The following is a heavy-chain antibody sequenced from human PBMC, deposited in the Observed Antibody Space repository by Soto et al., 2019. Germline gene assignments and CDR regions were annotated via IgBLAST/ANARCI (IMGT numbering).Heavy chain of an antibody. J-gene: IGHJ3*02. D-gene: IGHD3-22*01. V-gene: IGHV3-74*01. CDR2: MNSDGSSR. CDR3: ARDVYYYDSSGYSGDAFDI. CDR1: GFTFSSHW. Sequence: LRLSCAASGFTFSSHWMHWVRQAPGKGLVWVSRMNSDGSSRSYADSVKGRFTISRDNAKNTLYLQMNSLRAEDTAVYYCARDVYYYDSSGYSGDAFDIWGQGTMVTVSS.